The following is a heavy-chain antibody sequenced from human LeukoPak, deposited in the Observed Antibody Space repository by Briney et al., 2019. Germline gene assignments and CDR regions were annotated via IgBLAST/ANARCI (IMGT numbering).Heavy chain of an antibody. D-gene: IGHD2-2*01. CDR2: IWHDGSVE. CDR3: AKEGYQFRRYLDA. J-gene: IGHJ6*03. Sequence: PGGSLRLACAASGFMFSRLGMQWVRQAPGEGLEWVAMIWHDGSVEEYADSVKGRFTISRDNSQNTLYLQMNSLRDDDTAVYYCAKEGYQFRRYLDAWGKGTTVTVSS. V-gene: IGHV3-33*06. CDR1: GFMFSRLG.